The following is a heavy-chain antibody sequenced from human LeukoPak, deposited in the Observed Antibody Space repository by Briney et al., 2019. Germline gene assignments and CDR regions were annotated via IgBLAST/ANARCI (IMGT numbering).Heavy chain of an antibody. CDR3: ARVAGIAARGEAYYFDY. J-gene: IGHJ4*02. V-gene: IGHV1-69*05. CDR2: IIPIFGTA. Sequence: GASVTVSCKASGGTFSSYAISWVRQAPGQGLEWMGGIIPIFGTANYAQKFQGRVTITTDESTSTAYMELSSLRSEDTAVYYCARVAGIAARGEAYYFDYWGQGTLVTVSS. D-gene: IGHD6-6*01. CDR1: GGTFSSYA.